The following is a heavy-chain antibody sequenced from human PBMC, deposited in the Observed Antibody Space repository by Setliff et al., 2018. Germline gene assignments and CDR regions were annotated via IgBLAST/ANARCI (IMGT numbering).Heavy chain of an antibody. CDR3: ARGGHIRYDYYYMDV. CDR1: GDTFNTYT. D-gene: IGHD5-18*01. V-gene: IGHV1-46*02. Sequence: ASVKVSCKASGDTFNTYTLSWVRQAPGQGLEWMGVMNPGRGSRNYAQRFQGRVTMTSDTSTSTVYMELSSLRSEDTALYYCARGGHIRYDYYYMDVWGKGTTVTVSS. J-gene: IGHJ6*03. CDR2: MNPGRGSR.